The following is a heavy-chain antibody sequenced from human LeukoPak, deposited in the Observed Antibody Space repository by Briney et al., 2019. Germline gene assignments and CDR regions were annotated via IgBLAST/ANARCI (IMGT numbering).Heavy chain of an antibody. CDR3: ATGAYYDSRVYYGMDV. CDR1: GGSFSGYY. Sequence: PSETLSLTCAVYGGSFSGYYWSWIRQPPGKGLEWIGEINHSGSTNYNPSLKSRVTISVDTSKNQFSLKLSSVTAADTAVYYCATGAYYDSRVYYGMDVWGQGTTVTVS. D-gene: IGHD3-22*01. V-gene: IGHV4-34*01. CDR2: INHSGST. J-gene: IGHJ6*02.